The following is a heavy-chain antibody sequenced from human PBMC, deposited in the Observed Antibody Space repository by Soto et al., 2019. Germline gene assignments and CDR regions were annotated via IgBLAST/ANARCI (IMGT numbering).Heavy chain of an antibody. CDR2: IHPSGGGS. V-gene: IGHV1-46*02. Sequence: EASVKVSCKPSGYTLNTYYLHWVRQAPGQGLEWMGIIHPSGGGSTYAQKFLGRVTMTRDTSTSTAYMELSSLRSEDTAVYYCAKAKGQQWLVPAFWSQGTLVTVSS. CDR1: GYTLNTYY. CDR3: AKAKGQQWLVPAF. J-gene: IGHJ4*02. D-gene: IGHD6-19*01.